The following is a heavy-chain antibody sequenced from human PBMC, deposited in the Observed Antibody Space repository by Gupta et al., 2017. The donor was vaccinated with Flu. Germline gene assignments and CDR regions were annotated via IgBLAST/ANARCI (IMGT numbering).Heavy chain of an antibody. V-gene: IGHV3-48*03. J-gene: IGHJ4*02. D-gene: IGHD3-16*01. Sequence: EVQLVESGGGFVQPGGSLRLSCAASGFTLSSYGLCWVRQAPGKGLQWVSYSDNSGSTYADSVKGRFTISKDNTKNSLYLQMNSLRVEDTAVYYWARNGGGLDSWGQGTLVTVSS. CDR3: ARNGGGLDS. CDR1: GFTLSSYG. CDR2: SDNSGST.